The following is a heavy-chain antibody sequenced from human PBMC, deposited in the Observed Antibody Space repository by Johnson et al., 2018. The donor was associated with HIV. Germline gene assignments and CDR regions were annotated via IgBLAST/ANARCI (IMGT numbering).Heavy chain of an antibody. Sequence: VQLVESGGGVVQPGGSLRLSCAASGFTFSTYWMSWVRQAPGKGLEWVANIKQDGTEKYYVDSVKGRFTISRDNAKNSLYLQMNSLRAEDTAVYYCARGGRGVRITMIVVVITGGAFDIWGQGTMVTVSS. CDR1: GFTFSTYW. CDR2: IKQDGTEK. J-gene: IGHJ3*02. V-gene: IGHV3-7*02. D-gene: IGHD3-22*01. CDR3: ARGGRGVRITMIVVVITGGAFDI.